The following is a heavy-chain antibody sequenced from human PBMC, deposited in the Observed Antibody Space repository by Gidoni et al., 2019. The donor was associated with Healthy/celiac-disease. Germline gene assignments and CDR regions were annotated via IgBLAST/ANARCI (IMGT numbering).Heavy chain of an antibody. CDR1: GFTFSDYY. D-gene: IGHD6-13*01. CDR2: ISSSSSYT. Sequence: QVQLVESGGGLVKPGGSLRPSGAAAGFTFSDYYMSGIRQAPGKGREWVSYISSSSSYTNYADSVKGRFTISRDNAKNSLYLQMNSLRAEDTAVYYCARDKLAVAGTFSPYYYYGMDVWGQGTTVTVSS. CDR3: ARDKLAVAGTFSPYYYYGMDV. V-gene: IGHV3-11*05. J-gene: IGHJ6*02.